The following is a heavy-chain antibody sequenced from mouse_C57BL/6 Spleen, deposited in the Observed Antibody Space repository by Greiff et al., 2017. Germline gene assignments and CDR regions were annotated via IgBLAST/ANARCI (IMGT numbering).Heavy chain of an antibody. CDR2: ISSGGSYT. V-gene: IGHV5-6*01. D-gene: IGHD1-1*01. Sequence: EVQGVESGGDLVKPGGSLKLSCAASGFTFSSYGMSWVRQTPDKRLEWVATISSGGSYTYYPDSVKGRFTISRDNAKNTLYLQMSSLKSEDTAMYYCARHGGGSTVVGYYFDYWGQGTTLTVSS. CDR3: ARHGGGSTVVGYYFDY. CDR1: GFTFSSYG. J-gene: IGHJ2*01.